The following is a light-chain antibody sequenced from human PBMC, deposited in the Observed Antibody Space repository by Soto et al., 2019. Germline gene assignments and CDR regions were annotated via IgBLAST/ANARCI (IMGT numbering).Light chain of an antibody. CDR3: TVYTSSSPPVV. V-gene: IGLV2-14*01. J-gene: IGLJ2*01. CDR2: DVS. CDR1: SSDVCGYNY. Sequence: QSALTQPASVSGSPGQSITISCTGTSSDVCGYNYVSWYQQHPGKAPKLMIYDVSNRPSGVSTRFSGPNSGNTASLTNAALQAEDDDDYYCTVYTSSSPPVVFGGGTKVTVL.